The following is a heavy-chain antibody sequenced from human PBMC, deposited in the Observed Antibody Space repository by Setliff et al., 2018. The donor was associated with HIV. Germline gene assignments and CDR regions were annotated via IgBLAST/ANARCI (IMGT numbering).Heavy chain of an antibody. V-gene: IGHV1-46*01. CDR2: INPSGGST. CDR3: ARDLSISNPYYDILTGPGVY. D-gene: IGHD3-9*01. Sequence: ASVKVSCKASGYTFTSYHMYWVRQAPGQGLEWMGAINPSGGSTRYAQKFQGRVTMTRDTSTSTVYMELSSLRPEDTAVYYCARDLSISNPYYDILTGPGVYWGQGTLVTVS. J-gene: IGHJ4*02. CDR1: GYTFTSYH.